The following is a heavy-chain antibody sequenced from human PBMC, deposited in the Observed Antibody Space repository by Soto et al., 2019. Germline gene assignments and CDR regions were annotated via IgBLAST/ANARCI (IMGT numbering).Heavy chain of an antibody. CDR2: ISSSSSYI. Sequence: GSLRLSCAASGFTFSSYSMNWVRQAPGKGLEWVSSISSSSSYIYYADSVKGRFTISRDNAKNSLYLQMNSLRAEDTAVYYCARDLGVMYYYGMDVWGQGTTVTVSS. CDR3: ARDLGVMYYYGMDV. D-gene: IGHD3-16*01. J-gene: IGHJ6*02. CDR1: GFTFSSYS. V-gene: IGHV3-21*01.